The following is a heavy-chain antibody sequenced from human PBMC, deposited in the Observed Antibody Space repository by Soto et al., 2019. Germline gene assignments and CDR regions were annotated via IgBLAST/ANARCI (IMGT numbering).Heavy chain of an antibody. CDR1: GGSISSSSYY. D-gene: IGHD2-2*01. V-gene: IGHV4-39*01. CDR2: IYYSGST. Sequence: SETLSLTCTVSGGSISSSSYYWGWIRQPPGKGLEWIGSIYYSGSTYYNPSLKSRVTISVDTSKNQFSLKLSSVTAADTAVYYCARHNSLHCSSTSCYRVPPDSWGQGTLVTVSS. J-gene: IGHJ4*02. CDR3: ARHNSLHCSSTSCYRVPPDS.